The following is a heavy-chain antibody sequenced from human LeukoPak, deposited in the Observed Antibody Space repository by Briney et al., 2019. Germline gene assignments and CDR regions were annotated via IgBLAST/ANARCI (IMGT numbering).Heavy chain of an antibody. V-gene: IGHV4-31*03. CDR1: GGSISSGGYY. D-gene: IGHD3-10*01. J-gene: IGHJ6*02. CDR2: IYYSGST. CDR3: ARENGVLLWFGESPRIRVSYSMDV. Sequence: SETLSLTCTVSGGSISSGGYYWSWIRQHPGKGLEWIGYIYYSGSTYYNPSLKSRVTISVDTSKNQFSLKLSSVTAADTAVYYCARENGVLLWFGESPRIRVSYSMDVWGQGTTVTVSS.